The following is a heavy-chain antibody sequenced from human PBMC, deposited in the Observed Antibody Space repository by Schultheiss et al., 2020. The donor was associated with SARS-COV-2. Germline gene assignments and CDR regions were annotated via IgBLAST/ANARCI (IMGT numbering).Heavy chain of an antibody. Sequence: SETLSLTCAVYGGSFSGYYWSWIRQHPGKGLEWIGYIYYSGSTYYNPSLKSRVTISVDTSKNQFSLKLSSVTAADTAVYYCARVGVANLGAFDYWGQGTLVTVSS. D-gene: IGHD3-3*01. CDR3: ARVGVANLGAFDY. V-gene: IGHV4-34*01. CDR2: IYYSGST. J-gene: IGHJ4*02. CDR1: GGSFSGYY.